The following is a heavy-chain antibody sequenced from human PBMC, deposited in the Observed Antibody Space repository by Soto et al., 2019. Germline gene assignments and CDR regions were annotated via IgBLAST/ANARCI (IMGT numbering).Heavy chain of an antibody. J-gene: IGHJ4*02. D-gene: IGHD6-6*01. V-gene: IGHV4-31*03. CDR2: IYYSGST. Sequence: TLSLTCTVSGGSISSGGYYWSWIRQHPGKGLEWIGYIYYSGSTYYNPSLKSRVTISVDTSKNQFSLKLSSVTAADTAVSYCARTYGSSHFDYWGQGTLVTVSS. CDR3: ARTYGSSHFDY. CDR1: GGSISSGGYY.